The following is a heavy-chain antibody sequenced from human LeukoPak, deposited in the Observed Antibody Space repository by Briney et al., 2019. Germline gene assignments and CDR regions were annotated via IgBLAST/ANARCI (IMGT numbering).Heavy chain of an antibody. CDR2: ISGSGGST. CDR3: AKDRGYDSSGYYYGHAFDI. CDR1: GFTFDDYA. D-gene: IGHD3-22*01. V-gene: IGHV3-23*01. J-gene: IGHJ3*02. Sequence: GGSLRRSCAASGFTFDDYAMHWVRQAPGKGLEGVSAISGSGGSTYYADSVKGRFTISRDNSKKPLYLQMNGLRAEAAAVYYCAKDRGYDSSGYYYGHAFDIWGQGTMVTVSS.